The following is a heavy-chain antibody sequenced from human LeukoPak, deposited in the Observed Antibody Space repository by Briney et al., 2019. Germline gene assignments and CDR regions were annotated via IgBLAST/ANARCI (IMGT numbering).Heavy chain of an antibody. V-gene: IGHV3-9*01. CDR3: ASGGIYYGAAFDF. CDR1: GFKFDEYV. CDR2: INWNSGSI. D-gene: IGHD1-26*01. J-gene: IGHJ4*02. Sequence: GGSLRLSCEASGFKFDEYVMHWVRQAPGKGLEWVSGINWNSGSIDYADSVKGRFTISRDNAKNSLYLQMNSLRAEDTALYYCASGGIYYGAAFDFWGQGSLVTVSA.